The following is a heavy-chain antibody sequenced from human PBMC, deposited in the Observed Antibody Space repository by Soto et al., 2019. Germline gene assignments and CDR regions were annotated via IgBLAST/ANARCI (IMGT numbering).Heavy chain of an antibody. Sequence: RGALRLSWSPSGFTFRDHSMSSIRQAPGKGLEWVSYISSSGSTIYYADSVKGRFTISRDNAKNSLYLQMNSLRAEDTAVYYCARVRAQLSVSFDYWGQGNLVTGSS. V-gene: IGHV3-11*01. J-gene: IGHJ4*02. CDR3: ARVRAQLSVSFDY. D-gene: IGHD6-13*01. CDR1: GFTFRDHS. CDR2: ISSSGSTI.